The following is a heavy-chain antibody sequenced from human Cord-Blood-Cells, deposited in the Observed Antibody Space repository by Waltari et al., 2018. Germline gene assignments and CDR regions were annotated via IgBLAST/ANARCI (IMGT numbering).Heavy chain of an antibody. CDR3: EGAVCRSYISRDCLQYFHC. CDR1: GRPCKSYA. J-gene: IGHJ4*02. Sequence: QVQLVQSRGEVKQPGSSVKLPCRAPGRPCKSYANSGARQAPGQGPEWMRGIIPIFGAANAARKSQGRASITADDSTSTAYMGLRSVGSEDTAWYECEGAVCRSYISRDCLQYFHCQGKGTLATVSS. V-gene: IGHV1-69*01. CDR2: IIPIFGAA. D-gene: IGHD6-13*01.